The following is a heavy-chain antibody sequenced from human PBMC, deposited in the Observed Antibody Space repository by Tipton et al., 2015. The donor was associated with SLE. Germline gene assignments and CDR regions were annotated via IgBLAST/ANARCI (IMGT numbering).Heavy chain of an antibody. V-gene: IGHV4-39*07. CDR1: SGSISDSNRY. D-gene: IGHD2-2*03. CDR2: TYYTGSP. Sequence: GSLRLSCTVSSGSISDSNRYWGWIRQAPGKGLEWIATTYYTGSPYFNPSLKSRVTISVDTSRDQFSLKMTSVTAADTALYYCATSPALDFFDFWGQGTMVTVSS. J-gene: IGHJ3*01. CDR3: ATSPALDFFDF.